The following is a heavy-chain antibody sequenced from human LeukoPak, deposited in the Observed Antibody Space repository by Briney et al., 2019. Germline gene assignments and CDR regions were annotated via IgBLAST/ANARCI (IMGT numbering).Heavy chain of an antibody. D-gene: IGHD4-23*01. V-gene: IGHV3-66*01. CDR3: ARESTVVTASYADY. CDR1: GFTVSSNY. Sequence: GGSLRLSCAASGFTVSSNYMSWVRQAPGKGLEWVSVIYSGGRTYYADSVKGRFTISRDNSKNTLYLQMNSLRAEDTAVYYCARESTVVTASYADYWGQGTLVIVSS. CDR2: IYSGGRT. J-gene: IGHJ4*02.